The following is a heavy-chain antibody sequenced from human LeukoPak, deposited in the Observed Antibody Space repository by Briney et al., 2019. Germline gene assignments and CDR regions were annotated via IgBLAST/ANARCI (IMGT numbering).Heavy chain of an antibody. CDR2: ISAYNGNT. V-gene: IGHV1-18*01. D-gene: IGHD6-13*01. Sequence: ASVKVSCKASGYTFTSYGIGWVRQAPGQGLEWMGWISAYNGNTNYAQKLQGRVTMTTDTSTSTAYMELRSLRSDDTAVYYCARDRGRIAAAGTDYWGQGTLVTVSS. CDR1: GYTFTSYG. CDR3: ARDRGRIAAAGTDY. J-gene: IGHJ4*02.